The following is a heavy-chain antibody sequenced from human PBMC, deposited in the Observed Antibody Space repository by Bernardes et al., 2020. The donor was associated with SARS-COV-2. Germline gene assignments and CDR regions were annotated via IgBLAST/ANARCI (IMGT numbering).Heavy chain of an antibody. Sequence: GGSLRLSCAASGFPFRAYTINWVRQGRGKGLEWVSSISSSGSLIYYADSVKGRFTISRDNAKNSVYLQMNSLRVEDTAVYYCVREVSWGQGTLVTVSS. CDR2: ISSSGSLI. CDR1: GFPFRAYT. V-gene: IGHV3-21*01. CDR3: VREVS. J-gene: IGHJ5*02.